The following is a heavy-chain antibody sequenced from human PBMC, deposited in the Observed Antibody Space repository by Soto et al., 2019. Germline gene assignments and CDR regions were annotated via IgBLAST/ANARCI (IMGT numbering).Heavy chain of an antibody. CDR2: IFYSGTT. V-gene: IGHV4-39*01. D-gene: IGHD3-22*01. Sequence: SETLSLTCTVSGGSISSSGYYWGWIRQSPGKGLEWIGTIFYSGTTYYNPSLESRITISQDTSNNQFSLKLTSVTAADTAVYYCARHYYDSSGYPAPYYHGMDVWGQGTTVTVS. CDR1: GGSISSSGYY. J-gene: IGHJ6*02. CDR3: ARHYYDSSGYPAPYYHGMDV.